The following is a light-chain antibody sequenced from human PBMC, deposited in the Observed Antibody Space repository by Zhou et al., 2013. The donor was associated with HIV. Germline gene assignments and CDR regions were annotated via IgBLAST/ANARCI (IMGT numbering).Light chain of an antibody. J-gene: IGKJ4*01. CDR1: QSIANN. CDR2: GAS. CDR3: QQYHDRPPALT. V-gene: IGKV3-15*01. Sequence: EIVLTQSPGTLSLSPGERVTLSCRASQSIANNLAWYRQKPGQAPRLLIYGASTRATGIPTRISGSGAWTEFTLTISSVQSEDFAVYYCQQYHDRPPALTFGGGTKGGDQT.